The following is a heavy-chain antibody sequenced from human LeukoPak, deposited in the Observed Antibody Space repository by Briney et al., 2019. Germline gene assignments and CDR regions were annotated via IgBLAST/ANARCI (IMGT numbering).Heavy chain of an antibody. D-gene: IGHD3-22*01. J-gene: IGHJ6*02. CDR3: ARGMYYDSSGYGPYYYYYGMDV. CDR2: IYYSGST. CDR1: GGSISSGGYY. V-gene: IGHV4-31*03. Sequence: SQTLSLTCTVSGGSISSGGYYWSWIRQHPGKGLERIGYIYYSGSTYYNPSLKSRVTISVDTSKNQFSLKLSSVTAADTAVYYCARGMYYDSSGYGPYYYYYGMDVWGQGTTVTVSS.